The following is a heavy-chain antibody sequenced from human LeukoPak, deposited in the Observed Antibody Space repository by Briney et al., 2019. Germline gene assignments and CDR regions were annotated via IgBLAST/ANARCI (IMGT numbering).Heavy chain of an antibody. J-gene: IGHJ6*03. CDR3: ATSSIYRIAAAGSPPSLNNYYMDV. V-gene: IGHV4-4*07. Sequence: SETLSLTCTVSGSSISSYYWSWIRQPAGKGLEWIGRIYTSGSTNYNPSLKSRVTMSVDTFKNQFSLKLSSVTAADTAVYYCATSSIYRIAAAGSPPSLNNYYMDVWGKGTTVTVSS. CDR1: GSSISSYY. CDR2: IYTSGST. D-gene: IGHD6-13*01.